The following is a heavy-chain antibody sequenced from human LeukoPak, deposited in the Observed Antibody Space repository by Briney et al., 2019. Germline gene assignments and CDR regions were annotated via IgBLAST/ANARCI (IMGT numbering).Heavy chain of an antibody. V-gene: IGHV3-21*01. CDR1: RFTFSTYT. D-gene: IGHD5-12*01. Sequence: GGSLRLSCSASRFTFSTYTMNWVRQAPGRGLEWISSIDLSSTYIYYADSVKGRFTISRDNSKNTLYLQMNSLRAEDTAVYYCAKAGLWLISDYWGQGTLVTVSS. CDR3: AKAGLWLISDY. J-gene: IGHJ4*02. CDR2: IDLSSTYI.